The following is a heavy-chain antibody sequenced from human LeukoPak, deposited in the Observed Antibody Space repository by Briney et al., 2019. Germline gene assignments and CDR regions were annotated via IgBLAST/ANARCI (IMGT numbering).Heavy chain of an antibody. CDR3: ARDRGSSWFILNDAFDI. D-gene: IGHD6-13*01. Sequence: GASVKVSCKASGYTFTSYYMHWVRQAPGQGLEWMGIINPSGGSTSYAQKFQGRVTMTRDTSTSTVYMELSSLRSEDTAVYYCARDRGSSWFILNDAFDIWGQGTMVTVSS. CDR2: INPSGGST. V-gene: IGHV1-46*01. J-gene: IGHJ3*02. CDR1: GYTFTSYY.